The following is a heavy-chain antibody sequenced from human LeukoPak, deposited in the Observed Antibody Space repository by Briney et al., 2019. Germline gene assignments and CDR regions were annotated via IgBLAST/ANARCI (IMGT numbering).Heavy chain of an antibody. CDR2: INHSGST. CDR3: ARTTEGGYTYDYFYYYYMDV. CDR1: GGSFSGYY. D-gene: IGHD5-18*01. Sequence: PSETLSLTCAVYGGSFSGYYWSWIRQPPGKGLEWIGEINHSGSTNYNPSLKSRVTISVDTSKNQFSLKLSSVTAADTAVYYCARTTEGGYTYDYFYYYYMDVWGKGTTVTISS. J-gene: IGHJ6*03. V-gene: IGHV4-34*01.